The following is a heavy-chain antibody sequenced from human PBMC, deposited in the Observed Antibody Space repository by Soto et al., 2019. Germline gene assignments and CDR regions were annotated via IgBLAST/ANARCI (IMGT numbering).Heavy chain of an antibody. D-gene: IGHD3-22*01. J-gene: IGHJ6*02. CDR2: INPNSGGT. Sequence: ASVKVSCKASGYTFTGYYMHWVRQAPGQGLEWMGWINPNSGGTNYAQKFQGWVTMTRDTSISTAYMELSRLRSDDTAVYYCARERGYYDSSGYYYPVGYYYYGMDVWGQGTTVTVSS. V-gene: IGHV1-2*04. CDR1: GYTFTGYY. CDR3: ARERGYYDSSGYYYPVGYYYYGMDV.